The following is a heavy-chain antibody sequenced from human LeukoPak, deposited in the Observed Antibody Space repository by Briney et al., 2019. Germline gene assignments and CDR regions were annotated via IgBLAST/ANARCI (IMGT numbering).Heavy chain of an antibody. D-gene: IGHD4-23*01. V-gene: IGHV4-59*12. Sequence: SETPSLTCTVSGGSISSYYWSWIRQPPGKGLEWIGSIYHSGSTYYNPSLKSRVTISVDTSKNQFSLKLSSVTAADTAVYYCARDFGGAAPDAFDIWGQGTMVTVSS. CDR1: GGSISSYY. CDR2: IYHSGST. J-gene: IGHJ3*02. CDR3: ARDFGGAAPDAFDI.